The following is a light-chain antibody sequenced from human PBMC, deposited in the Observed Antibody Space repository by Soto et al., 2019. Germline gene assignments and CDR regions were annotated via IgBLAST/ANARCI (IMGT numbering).Light chain of an antibody. Sequence: QGVVTQSSSASASLGSSVKLTCTLSSGHSSYIIAWHQQQPGKAPRYLMKLEGSGSYNKGSGVPDRFSGSSSGADRYLTTSNLQFEDEADYYCETWDSNTHTVFGGGTKLTVL. CDR1: SGHSSYI. CDR2: LEGSGSY. J-gene: IGLJ3*02. V-gene: IGLV4-60*02. CDR3: ETWDSNTHTV.